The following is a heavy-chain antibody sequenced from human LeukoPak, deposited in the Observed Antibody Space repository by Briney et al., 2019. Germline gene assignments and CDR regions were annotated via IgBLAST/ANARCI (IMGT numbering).Heavy chain of an antibody. CDR2: IYSGIT. Sequence: PSEALSLTCIVSGFSISSYYWSWLRQPAGKGLEWIGLIYSGITNYNPSLKSRVTMSVDTSRNHFSLNLSSVTAADTAVYYCARATVISSWPHGFDIWGQGTMVTVSS. J-gene: IGHJ3*02. V-gene: IGHV4-4*07. CDR1: GFSISSYY. D-gene: IGHD2-15*01. CDR3: ARATVISSWPHGFDI.